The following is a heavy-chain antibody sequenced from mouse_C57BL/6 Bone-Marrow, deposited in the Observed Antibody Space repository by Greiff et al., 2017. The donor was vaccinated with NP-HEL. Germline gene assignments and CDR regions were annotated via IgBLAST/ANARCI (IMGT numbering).Heavy chain of an antibody. CDR1: GYTFTSYG. V-gene: IGHV1-81*01. CDR3: ARGGDLITTVVATRVDY. J-gene: IGHJ2*01. CDR2: IYPRSGNT. Sequence: QVQLQQSGAELARPGASVKLSCKASGYTFTSYGISWVKQRTGQGLEWIGEIYPRSGNTYYNEKFKGKATLTADKSSSTAYMELRSLTSEDSAVYFCARGGDLITTVVATRVDYWGQGTTLTVSS. D-gene: IGHD1-1*01.